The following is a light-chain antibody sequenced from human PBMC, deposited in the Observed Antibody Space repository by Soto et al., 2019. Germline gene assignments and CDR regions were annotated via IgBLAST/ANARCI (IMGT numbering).Light chain of an antibody. CDR1: SSDVGGYNY. J-gene: IGLJ2*01. CDR3: SSYTSSSSLV. V-gene: IGLV2-14*01. Sequence: QSALTQPASVSGSPGQSITISCTGTSSDVGGYNYVSWYQQHPGKVPKLMIYDVSNRPSGGSNRFSASKSGNTAALTISGLQAEDEADYYCSSYTSSSSLVFGGGTKLTVL. CDR2: DVS.